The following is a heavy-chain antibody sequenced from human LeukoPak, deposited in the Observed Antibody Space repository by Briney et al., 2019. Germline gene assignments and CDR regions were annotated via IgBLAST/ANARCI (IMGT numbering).Heavy chain of an antibody. CDR1: GFTFSSYA. V-gene: IGHV3-23*01. CDR2: ISGGGGST. CDR3: AKDGGGYGDYAYYFDY. Sequence: QTGGSLRLSCAASGFTFSSYAMRWVRQAPGKGLEWVSAISGGGGSTYYADSVKGRFTISRDNSKSTVYLQMNSLRAADTAVYYCAKDGGGYGDYAYYFDYWGQGTLVTVSS. D-gene: IGHD4-17*01. J-gene: IGHJ4*02.